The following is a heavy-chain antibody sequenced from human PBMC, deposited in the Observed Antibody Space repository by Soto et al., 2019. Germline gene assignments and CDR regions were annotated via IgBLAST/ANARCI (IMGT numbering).Heavy chain of an antibody. CDR1: GYKFTDYW. CDR3: ATSYGNSYYSSSGMDV. Sequence: PGESLKISCTGSGYKFTDYWIGWVRQMPGKGLEWMGIIYPYDSDTTYSPSFQGQVTMSADKSLNTAYLQWSSLKASDTATYYWATSYGNSYYSSSGMDVGGKGTTVTVSS. J-gene: IGHJ6*04. CDR2: IYPYDSDT. V-gene: IGHV5-51*01. D-gene: IGHD4-17*01.